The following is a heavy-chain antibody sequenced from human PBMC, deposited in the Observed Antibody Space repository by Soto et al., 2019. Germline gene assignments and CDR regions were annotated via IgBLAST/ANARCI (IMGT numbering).Heavy chain of an antibody. J-gene: IGHJ5*02. CDR3: ARDLRGDSSSWYSGPSP. V-gene: IGHV3-11*06. D-gene: IGHD6-13*01. Sequence: GGSLRLPCAASGFTFSDYYMSWIRQVPGQGLEWVPYISSSSSYTNYADSVKGRFTLSRDNPKNALYLQMNGLRAEDTAVYYCARDLRGDSSSWYSGPSPWGKVTRVTFAS. CDR2: ISSSSSYT. CDR1: GFTFSDYY.